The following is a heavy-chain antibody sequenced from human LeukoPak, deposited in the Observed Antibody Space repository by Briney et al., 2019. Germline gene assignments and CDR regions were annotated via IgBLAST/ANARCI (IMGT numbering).Heavy chain of an antibody. CDR2: ISRTSRYI. D-gene: IGHD4/OR15-4a*01. Sequence: GGSLRLSCAASGFTFSSYTMNWVRQAPGKGLEWVSSISRTSRYIYYADSLKDRFTISRDNSKNTLYLQMNSLRAEDTAVYYCARRAGAYSHPYDYWGQGTLVTVSS. V-gene: IGHV3-21*04. J-gene: IGHJ4*02. CDR1: GFTFSSYT. CDR3: ARRAGAYSHPYDY.